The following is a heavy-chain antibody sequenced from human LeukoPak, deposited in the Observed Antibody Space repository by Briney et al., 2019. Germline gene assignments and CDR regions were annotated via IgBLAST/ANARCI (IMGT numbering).Heavy chain of an antibody. CDR2: ISGSGNT. CDR1: GFTFTGYA. J-gene: IGHJ4*02. CDR3: ARGYDYYDSSGYYPPHFDY. V-gene: IGHV3-23*01. D-gene: IGHD3-22*01. Sequence: GGSLRLSCAASGFTFTGYAMSWVRQAPGKGLEWVSAISGSGNTYYADSVKGRFTISRDNSKNTLYLQMNSLRAEDTAVYYCARGYDYYDSSGYYPPHFDYWGQGTLVTVSS.